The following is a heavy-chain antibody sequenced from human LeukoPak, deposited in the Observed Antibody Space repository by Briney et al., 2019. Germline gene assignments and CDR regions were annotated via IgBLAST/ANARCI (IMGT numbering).Heavy chain of an antibody. J-gene: IGHJ4*02. D-gene: IGHD5-24*01. CDR3: ATEFYSNGYNF. CDR2: IKSRTDGGTT. V-gene: IGHV3-15*01. Sequence: GGSLRLSCPGSGFTFSSAWMTWVRQVPGKGLEWVGHIKSRTDGGTTDYAAPVKGRFTISRDDSKNTVYLQMNSLKTEDSAVYFCATEFYSNGYNFWGQGTLVIVSS. CDR1: GFTFSSAW.